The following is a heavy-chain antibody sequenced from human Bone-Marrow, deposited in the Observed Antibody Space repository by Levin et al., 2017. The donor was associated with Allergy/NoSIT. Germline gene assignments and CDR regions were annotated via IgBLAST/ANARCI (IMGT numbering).Heavy chain of an antibody. Sequence: GGSLRLSCEASGFPFSDYWMTWVRQAPGKGLEWVANIKQRGNEESYVDSVKGRFIISRDNARNSLYLQMNDLRPQDTAFYYCATRGMDFNWIWGFLWGQGVLVTVSS. CDR2: IKQRGNEE. D-gene: IGHD2-2*03. CDR1: GFPFSDYW. CDR3: ATRGMDFNWIWGFL. V-gene: IGHV3-7*01. J-gene: IGHJ4*02.